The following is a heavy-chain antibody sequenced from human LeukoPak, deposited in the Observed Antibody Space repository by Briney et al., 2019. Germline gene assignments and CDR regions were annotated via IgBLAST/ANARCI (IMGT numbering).Heavy chain of an antibody. CDR1: GFTFSGSA. CDR2: IRSKANSYAT. V-gene: IGHV3-73*01. CDR3: TRHEANVAP. D-gene: IGHD1-1*01. Sequence: PGGSLRLSCAASGFTFSGSAMHWVRQASGKGLEWVGRIRSKANSYATAYAASVKGRFTISRDDSKNTAYPQMNSLKTEDTAVYYCTRHEANVAPWGQGTLVTVSS. J-gene: IGHJ5*02.